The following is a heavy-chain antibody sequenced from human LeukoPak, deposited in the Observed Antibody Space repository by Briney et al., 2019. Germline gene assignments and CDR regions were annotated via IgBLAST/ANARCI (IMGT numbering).Heavy chain of an antibody. CDR2: IYDDNT. J-gene: IGHJ4*02. Sequence: PGVSLRLSCAASGFTVSAYAMAWVRQAPGKGLEWVSTIYDDNTYYADSVKGRFAISTDNSKNTLSLQMNSLRVEDTALYYCAKYSDSTGAHYFDYWGQGTLVTVSS. D-gene: IGHD2/OR15-2a*01. CDR1: GFTVSAYA. CDR3: AKYSDSTGAHYFDY. V-gene: IGHV3-23*01.